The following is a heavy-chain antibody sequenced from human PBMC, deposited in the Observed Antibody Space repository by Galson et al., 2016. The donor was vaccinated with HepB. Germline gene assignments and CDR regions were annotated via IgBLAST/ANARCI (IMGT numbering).Heavy chain of an antibody. J-gene: IGHJ6*02. CDR1: GFTLSDHY. V-gene: IGHV3-72*01. D-gene: IGHD1-1*01. Sequence: LRLSCAASGFTLSDHYMDWVRQAPGEGLEWVARSRDKTNRYSTEYAPSVKGRFTISRDESENLVFLQLNSLKTDDTAVYFCARGPGFRSQAYWTYYGMDVWGQGAAVTVSS. CDR2: SRDKTNRYST. CDR3: ARGPGFRSQAYWTYYGMDV.